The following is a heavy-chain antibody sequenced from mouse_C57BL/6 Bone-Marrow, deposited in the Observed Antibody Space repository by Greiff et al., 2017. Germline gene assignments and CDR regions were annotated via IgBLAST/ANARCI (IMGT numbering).Heavy chain of an antibody. J-gene: IGHJ4*01. Sequence: EVKLVESGGGLVQSGRSLRLSCATSGFTFSDFYMEWVRQAPGKGLEWIAASRNKANDYTTEYSASVTGRFIVSRDTSQSILYLQMNALRAEDTAIYYCASRDGGAMDYWGQGTSVTVSS. CDR3: ASRDGGAMDY. D-gene: IGHD2-3*01. CDR2: SRNKANDYTT. CDR1: GFTFSDFY. V-gene: IGHV7-1*01.